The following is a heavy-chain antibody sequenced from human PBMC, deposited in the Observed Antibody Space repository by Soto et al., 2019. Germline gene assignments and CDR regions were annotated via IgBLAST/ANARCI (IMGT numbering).Heavy chain of an antibody. V-gene: IGHV3-21*01. J-gene: IGHJ6*02. CDR1: GFTFSSYN. CDR2: ISSSSSYI. Sequence: EVQLVESGGGLVKPGGSLRLSCAASGFTFSSYNMNWVRQAPGKGLECVSSISSSSSYIYYADSVKGRFTISRDNAKNSLYLQMNSLIAEDTAVYYCARSAGDYYGMDVWGQGTTVTVSS. CDR3: ARSAGDYYGMDV. D-gene: IGHD3-10*01.